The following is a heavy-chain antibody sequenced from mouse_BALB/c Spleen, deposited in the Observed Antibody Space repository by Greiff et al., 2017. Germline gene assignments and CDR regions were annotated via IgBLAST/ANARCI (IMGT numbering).Heavy chain of an antibody. Sequence: DVKLVESGGGLVKPGGSLKLSCAASGFTFSSYAMSWVRQSPEKRLEWVAEISSGGSYTYYPDTVTGRFTISRDNAKNTLYLEMSSLRSEDTAMYYCAREGFTTVVATKAMDYWGQGTSVTVSS. J-gene: IGHJ4*01. CDR2: ISSGGSYT. CDR3: AREGFTTVVATKAMDY. D-gene: IGHD1-1*01. V-gene: IGHV5-9-4*01. CDR1: GFTFSSYA.